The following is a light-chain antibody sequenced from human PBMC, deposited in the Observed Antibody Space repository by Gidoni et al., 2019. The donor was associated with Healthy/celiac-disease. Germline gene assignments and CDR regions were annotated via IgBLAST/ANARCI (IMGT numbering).Light chain of an antibody. V-gene: IGLV3-1*01. CDR2: QDS. CDR3: QAWDSSTVV. Sequence: SYGLTHPPPVSVSPGQTASITCSGDKLGDKYACWYQQKPGQSPVLVIYQDSKRPSGIPERFSGSNSGNTATLTISGTQAMDEADYYCQAWDSSTVVFGGGTKLTVL. CDR1: KLGDKY. J-gene: IGLJ2*01.